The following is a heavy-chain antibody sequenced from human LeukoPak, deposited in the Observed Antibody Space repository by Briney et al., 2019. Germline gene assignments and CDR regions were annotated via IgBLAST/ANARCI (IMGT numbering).Heavy chain of an antibody. D-gene: IGHD6-19*01. Sequence: SETLSLTCAVYGGPFSGYYWSWIRQPPGKGLEWIGEINHSGSTNYNPSLKSRVTISVDTSKNQFSLKLSSVTAADTAVYYCARLAGSNSDYWGQGTLVTVSS. CDR1: GGPFSGYY. CDR2: INHSGST. V-gene: IGHV4-34*01. J-gene: IGHJ4*02. CDR3: ARLAGSNSDY.